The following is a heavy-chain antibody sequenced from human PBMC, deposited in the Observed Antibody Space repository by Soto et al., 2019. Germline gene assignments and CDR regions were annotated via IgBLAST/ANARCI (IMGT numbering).Heavy chain of an antibody. V-gene: IGHV4-59*01. CDR2: ISNSGST. CDR1: GGSISSFH. CDR3: ARGVVGASTGFQH. D-gene: IGHD1-26*01. Sequence: PSETLSLTCTASGGSISSFHWSWIRQPPGKGLEWIGFISNSGSTNYNPSLKSRVTISLDTSKNQFSLKLSSVSAADTAVYYCARGVVGASTGFQHWGQGTLVTVSS. J-gene: IGHJ1*01.